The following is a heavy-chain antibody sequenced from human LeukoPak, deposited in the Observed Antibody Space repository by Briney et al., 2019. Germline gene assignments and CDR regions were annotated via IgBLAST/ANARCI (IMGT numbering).Heavy chain of an antibody. D-gene: IGHD1-1*01. J-gene: IGHJ6*03. V-gene: IGHV4-59*08. CDR2: IYYSGST. CDR3: ARYQGSVQLYYYYYMDV. Sequence: SETLSLTCTVSGGPISSYYWSWIRQPPGKGLEWIWYIYYSGSTNYNPSLKSRVTISVDTSKNQFSLKLSSVTAADTAVYYCARYQGSVQLYYYYYMDVWGKGTTVTVSS. CDR1: GGPISSYY.